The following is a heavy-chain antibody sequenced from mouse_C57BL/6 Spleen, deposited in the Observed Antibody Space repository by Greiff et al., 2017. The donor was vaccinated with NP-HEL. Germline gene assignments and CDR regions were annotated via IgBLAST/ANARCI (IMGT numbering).Heavy chain of an antibody. Sequence: DVKLVESEGGLVQPGSSMKLSCTASGFTFSDYYMAWVRQVPEKGLEWVANINYDGSSTYYLDSLKSRFIISRDNAKNILYLQMSSLKSEDTATYYCAREGKAGYFDYWGQGTTLTVSS. CDR2: INYDGSST. J-gene: IGHJ2*01. D-gene: IGHD1-3*01. CDR3: AREGKAGYFDY. V-gene: IGHV5-16*01. CDR1: GFTFSDYY.